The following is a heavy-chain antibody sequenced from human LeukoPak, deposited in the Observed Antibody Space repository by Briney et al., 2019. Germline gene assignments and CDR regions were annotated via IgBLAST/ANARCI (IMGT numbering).Heavy chain of an antibody. D-gene: IGHD2-21*01. Sequence: SVKVSCKPSLGTFSSYAISWVRQAPGQGLEWMGGIIPIFGTANYAQKFQGRVTITADESTSTAYMELSSLRSEDTAVYYCARGCEGCSVDYWGQGTLVTVSS. CDR2: IIPIFGTA. CDR1: LGTFSSYA. V-gene: IGHV1-69*01. J-gene: IGHJ4*02. CDR3: ARGCEGCSVDY.